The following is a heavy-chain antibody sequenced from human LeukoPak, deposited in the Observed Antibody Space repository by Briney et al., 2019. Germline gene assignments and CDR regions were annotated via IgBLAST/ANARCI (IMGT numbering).Heavy chain of an antibody. CDR2: ISAYNGNT. V-gene: IGHV1-18*01. J-gene: IGHJ4*02. Sequence: ASVKVSCKASGYTFTSYGISWVRQAPGQGLEWMGWISAYNGNTDYAQKLQGRVTMTEDTSTDTAYMELSSLRSEDTAVYYCATRQYGDYPLSWGQGTLVTVSS. CDR3: ATRQYGDYPLS. D-gene: IGHD4-17*01. CDR1: GYTFTSYG.